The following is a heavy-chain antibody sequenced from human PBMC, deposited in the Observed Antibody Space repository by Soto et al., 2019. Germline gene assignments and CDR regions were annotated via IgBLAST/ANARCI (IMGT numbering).Heavy chain of an antibody. D-gene: IGHD2-15*01. Sequence: PGESLKISCKTSGYSFTTHWIGWVRHMPVKGLEYMGIIYPGDSDTRYSPSFQGQVTISADNSITTAYLQWSSLRASDTAIYYCTTPPFAATKSFDNWGQGTPVTVSS. V-gene: IGHV5-51*01. J-gene: IGHJ4*02. CDR2: IYPGDSDT. CDR1: GYSFTTHW. CDR3: TTPPFAATKSFDN.